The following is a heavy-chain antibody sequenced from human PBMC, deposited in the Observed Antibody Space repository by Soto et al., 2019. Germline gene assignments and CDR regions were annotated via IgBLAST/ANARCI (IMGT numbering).Heavy chain of an antibody. CDR1: GYSISSGYY. CDR2: IYHSGSN. V-gene: IGHV4-38-2*02. J-gene: IGHJ6*04. D-gene: IGHD2-2*01. Sequence: SETLSLTCFGSGYSISSGYYWGWIRQPPGKGLEWIGSIYHSGSNYYNPSLKSRVTISVDTSKNQFSLKLSSVTAADTAVYYCARDLPRYCSSTSCSPYYYYGMDVRGKGTTVTVSS. CDR3: ARDLPRYCSSTSCSPYYYYGMDV.